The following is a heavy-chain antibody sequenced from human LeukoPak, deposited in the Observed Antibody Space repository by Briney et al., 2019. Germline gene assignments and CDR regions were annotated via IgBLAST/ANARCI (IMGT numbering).Heavy chain of an antibody. CDR2: INPNSGGT. Sequence: ASVKVSCKASGYTFTGYYMHWVRPAPGQGLEWMGWINPNSGGTNYAQKFQGRVTMTRGPSISTAYMELSRLRSDDTAVYYCARGGIVGALLNYWGQGTVVTVSS. CDR1: GYTFTGYY. D-gene: IGHD1-26*01. V-gene: IGHV1-2*02. CDR3: ARGGIVGALLNY. J-gene: IGHJ4*02.